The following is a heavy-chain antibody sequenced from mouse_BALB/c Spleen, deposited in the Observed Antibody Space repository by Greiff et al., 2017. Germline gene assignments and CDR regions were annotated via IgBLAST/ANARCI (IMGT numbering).Heavy chain of an antibody. V-gene: IGHV1-82*01. Sequence: VQLQQSGPELVKPGASVKISCKASGYAFSSSWMNWVKQRPGQGLEWIGRIYPGDGDTNYNGKFKGKATLTADKSSSTAYMQLSSLTSVDSAVYFCAPDRYDEEAYWGQGTLVTVSA. CDR2: IYPGDGDT. CDR1: GYAFSSSW. J-gene: IGHJ3*01. CDR3: APDRYDEEAY. D-gene: IGHD2-14*01.